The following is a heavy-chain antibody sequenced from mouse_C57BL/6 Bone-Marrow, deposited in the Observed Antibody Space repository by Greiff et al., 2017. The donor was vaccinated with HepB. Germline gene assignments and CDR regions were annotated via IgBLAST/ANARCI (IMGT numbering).Heavy chain of an antibody. CDR3: AKNYVGWFAY. V-gene: IGHV1-81*01. J-gene: IGHJ3*01. CDR2: IYPRSGNT. CDR1: GYTFTSYG. Sequence: QVQLQQSGAELARPGASVKLSCKASGYTFTSYGISWVKQRTGQGLEWIGEIYPRSGNTYYNEKFKGKATLTADKSSSTAHMELRSLTSEDSAVYFCAKNYVGWFAYWGQGTLVTVSA. D-gene: IGHD1-1*01.